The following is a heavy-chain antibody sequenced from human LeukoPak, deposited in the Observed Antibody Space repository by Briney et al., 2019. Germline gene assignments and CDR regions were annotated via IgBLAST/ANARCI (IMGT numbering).Heavy chain of an antibody. Sequence: SGGSLRFSCAASGFSFSDYYMTWIRQSPGKGLQCVSYISSTGNTKYYTDSVKGRFTISRDNAKNSLYLQMNSLRAEDTAVYYCARERAGSHSFDYWGQGTLVAVSS. CDR3: ARERAGSHSFDY. J-gene: IGHJ4*02. D-gene: IGHD1-1*01. V-gene: IGHV3-11*01. CDR2: ISSTGNTK. CDR1: GFSFSDYY.